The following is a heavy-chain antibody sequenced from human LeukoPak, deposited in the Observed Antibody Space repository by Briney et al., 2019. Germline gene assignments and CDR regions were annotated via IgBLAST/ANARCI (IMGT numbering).Heavy chain of an antibody. D-gene: IGHD6-19*01. Sequence: GASVKVSCKASGYSFTNFDINWVRQATGQGLEWMGWMNPNSGNEGYAQKFQGRVTMTMNTSITTAYMELSSLRSEDTAVYYCARGPQWRGDYYYMDVWGRGTTVTVSS. V-gene: IGHV1-8*01. CDR2: MNPNSGNE. CDR1: GYSFTNFD. CDR3: ARGPQWRGDYYYMDV. J-gene: IGHJ6*03.